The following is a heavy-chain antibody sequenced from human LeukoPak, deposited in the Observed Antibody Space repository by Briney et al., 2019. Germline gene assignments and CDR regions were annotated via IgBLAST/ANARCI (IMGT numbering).Heavy chain of an antibody. V-gene: IGHV3-30*02. CDR2: IRYDGSNK. CDR1: GFTFSSYG. CDR3: AKADCSSTSCYFDHYYMDV. D-gene: IGHD2-2*01. J-gene: IGHJ6*03. Sequence: PGGSLRLSCAASGFTFSSYGMHWVRQAPGKGLEWVAFIRYDGSNKYYADSVKGRFTISRDNSKNTLYLRMNSLRAEDTAVYYCAKADCSSTSCYFDHYYMDVWGKGTTVTISS.